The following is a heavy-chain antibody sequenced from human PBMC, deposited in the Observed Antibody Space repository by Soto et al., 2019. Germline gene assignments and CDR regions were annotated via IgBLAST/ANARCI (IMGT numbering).Heavy chain of an antibody. J-gene: IGHJ4*02. V-gene: IGHV3-15*01. CDR3: TTETADYISMEPY. D-gene: IGHD3-16*01. Sequence: GGSLKLSCGGSAFTFSHAWMSWVRQAPGKGLEWVGRIRSKTDGGTTDYAAPVKGRFTISRDDSKNTLYLQMNSLKTEDTAVYYCTTETADYISMEPYWGQGTLVTVSS. CDR2: IRSKTDGGTT. CDR1: AFTFSHAW.